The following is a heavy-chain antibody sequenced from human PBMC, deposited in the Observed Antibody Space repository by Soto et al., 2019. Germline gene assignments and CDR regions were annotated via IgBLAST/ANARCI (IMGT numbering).Heavy chain of an antibody. CDR3: ARNLYDDRRGYYHDY. CDR1: GFSLSNARMG. D-gene: IGHD3-22*01. J-gene: IGHJ4*02. CDR2: IFSNDEK. V-gene: IGHV2-26*01. Sequence: QVTLKESGPVLVKPTETLTLTCTVSGFSLSNARMGVSWIRQPPGKALEWLAHIFSNDEKSYSTSLKSRLTISKDTSKSQVVLTMTNMDPLDTATYYCARNLYDDRRGYYHDYWGQGTLVTVSS.